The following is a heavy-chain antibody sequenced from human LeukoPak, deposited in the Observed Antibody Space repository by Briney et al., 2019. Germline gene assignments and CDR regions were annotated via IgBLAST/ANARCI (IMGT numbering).Heavy chain of an antibody. CDR2: INSDSGNT. V-gene: IGHV1-3*04. CDR1: GYTFTTYA. D-gene: IGHD3-9*01. Sequence: GASVKVSCKASGYTFTTYAIHWVRQAPGQRLEWMGWINSDSGNTKYSQKFQGRVTVTRDTSASTAYMELRSLSSADTAIYFCARAPYDFLTGFSLNWFDPWGQGTLVTVSS. J-gene: IGHJ5*02. CDR3: ARAPYDFLTGFSLNWFDP.